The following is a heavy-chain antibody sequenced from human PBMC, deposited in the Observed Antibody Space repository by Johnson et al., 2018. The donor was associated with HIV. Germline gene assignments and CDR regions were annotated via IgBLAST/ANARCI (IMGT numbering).Heavy chain of an antibody. Sequence: QVQLVESGGGVVQPGGSLRLSCAASGLTFSSYGMHWVRQAPGKGLEWVAFIRYDGSNKYYGDSVKGRLTISRDNSKNTLYLQMNSLRAEDTAVYYCAKVVTSSSSWQDDAFDIWGQGTVVTVSS. D-gene: IGHD6-13*01. CDR3: AKVVTSSSSWQDDAFDI. J-gene: IGHJ3*02. CDR2: IRYDGSNK. V-gene: IGHV3-30*02. CDR1: GLTFSSYG.